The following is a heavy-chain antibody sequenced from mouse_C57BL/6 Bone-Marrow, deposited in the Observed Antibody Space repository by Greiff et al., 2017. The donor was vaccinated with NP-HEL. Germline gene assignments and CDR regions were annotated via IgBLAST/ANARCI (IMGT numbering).Heavy chain of an antibody. V-gene: IGHV1-54*01. CDR3: ARRDSRGYFDV. CDR1: GYAFTNYL. J-gene: IGHJ1*03. Sequence: VQLQQSGAELVRPGTSVKVSCKASGYAFTNYLIEWVKQRPGQGLEWIGVINPGSGGTNYNEKFKGKATLTADKSSSTAYMQLSSLTSEDSAVYFCARRDSRGYFDVWGTGTTVTVSS. D-gene: IGHD3-3*01. CDR2: INPGSGGT.